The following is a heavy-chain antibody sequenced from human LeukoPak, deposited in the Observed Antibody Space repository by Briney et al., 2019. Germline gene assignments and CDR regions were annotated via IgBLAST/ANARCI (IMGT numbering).Heavy chain of an antibody. CDR2: IFYSGST. CDR3: ARVYYGRTYDYWYFDL. V-gene: IGHV4-59*01. J-gene: IGHJ2*01. Sequence: PGGSLRLSCAASGFTFSSYGMSWIRQPPGKGLEWIGYIFYSGSTNYNPSLKSRVTISVDTSKNQFSLKLSSVTAADTAVYFCARVYYGRTYDYWYFDLWGRGTLVTVSS. CDR1: GFTFSSYG. D-gene: IGHD3-10*01.